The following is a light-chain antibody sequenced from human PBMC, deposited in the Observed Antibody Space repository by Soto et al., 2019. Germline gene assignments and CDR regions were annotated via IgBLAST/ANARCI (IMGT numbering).Light chain of an antibody. Sequence: EIVLTQSPATLYLSPGERATLSCRASQSVSSYLAWYQQKPGQAPRLLIYDASNRATGIPARFSGSGSGTDFTLTISSLEPEDSAVYYCQQARTFGQGTKVEIK. CDR3: QQART. CDR1: QSVSSY. CDR2: DAS. V-gene: IGKV3-11*01. J-gene: IGKJ1*01.